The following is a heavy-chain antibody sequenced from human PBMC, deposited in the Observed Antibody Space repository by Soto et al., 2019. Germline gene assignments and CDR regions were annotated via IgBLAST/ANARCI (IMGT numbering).Heavy chain of an antibody. CDR3: ARGLRGDFWSGYYFYYYYMDV. CDR1: GGSISSYY. D-gene: IGHD3-3*01. J-gene: IGHJ6*03. Sequence: TLSLTCTVSGGSISSYYWSWIRQPPGKGLEWIGYIYYSGSTNYNPSLKSRVTISVDTSKNQFSLKLSSVTAADTAVYYCARGLRGDFWSGYYFYYYYMDVWGKGTTVTVSS. CDR2: IYYSGST. V-gene: IGHV4-59*01.